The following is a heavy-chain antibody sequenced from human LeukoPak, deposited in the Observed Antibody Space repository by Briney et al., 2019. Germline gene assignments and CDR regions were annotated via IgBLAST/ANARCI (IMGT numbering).Heavy chain of an antibody. J-gene: IGHJ4*02. V-gene: IGHV3-30*04. CDR1: GFTFSSYD. Sequence: PGGSLRLSCAASGFTFSSYDMHWVRQAPGKGLEWVSFISYDGSDINYAGSVKGRFTVSRDESKNTLYLEMSSLRFGDTAVYWCARVKESYTIDYWGQGTRVTVTS. D-gene: IGHD3-16*02. CDR3: ARVKESYTIDY. CDR2: ISYDGSDI.